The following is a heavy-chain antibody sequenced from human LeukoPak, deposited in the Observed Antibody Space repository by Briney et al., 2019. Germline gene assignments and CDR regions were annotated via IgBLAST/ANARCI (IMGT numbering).Heavy chain of an antibody. D-gene: IGHD3-3*01. Sequence: SETLSLTCSVSGGSVSSYYWSWIRQSPGKGLEWIGYIHNSGRTNYNPSLKSRVTGFVDTSKNQVSLRLSSVTAADSAVYYCARSRAGNDFLSAFYAFDIWGQGTMVTVSS. J-gene: IGHJ3*02. CDR3: ARSRAGNDFLSAFYAFDI. CDR2: IHNSGRT. CDR1: GGSVSSYY. V-gene: IGHV4-4*08.